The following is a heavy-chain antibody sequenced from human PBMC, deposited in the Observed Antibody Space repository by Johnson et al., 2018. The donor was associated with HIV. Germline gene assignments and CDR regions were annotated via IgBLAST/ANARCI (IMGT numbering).Heavy chain of an antibody. CDR2: ISYDGSNK. V-gene: IGHV3-30*03. J-gene: IGHJ3*02. Sequence: QVQLVESGGGVVQPGRSLRLSCAASGFTFSSYDMHWVRQAPGKGLEWVAFISYDGSNKYFADSVKGRFTISRDNSKNTLYLQMNSLAAGDTAVYYCARGRPGGPNLLDAAGKDAFDIWGQGTVVTVSS. CDR3: ARGRPGGPNLLDAAGKDAFDI. CDR1: GFTFSSYD. D-gene: IGHD6-13*01.